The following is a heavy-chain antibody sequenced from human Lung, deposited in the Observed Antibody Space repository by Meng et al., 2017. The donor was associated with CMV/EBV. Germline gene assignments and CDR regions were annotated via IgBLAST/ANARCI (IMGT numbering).Heavy chain of an antibody. CDR3: ARAGHFFDYGDF. CDR1: GGYLHNYY. V-gene: IGHV4-59*01. CDR2: IYSNGNT. J-gene: IGHJ4*02. Sequence: QVQLQESGPGLVKASETLSVTCTVSGGYLHNYYWGWIRQPPGKGLEWIGQIYSNGNTNYNPSLGSRVTISVDTSKSQFSLHLRSVTTEDTAVYFCARAGHFFDYGDFWGPGILVTVSS. D-gene: IGHD3-16*01.